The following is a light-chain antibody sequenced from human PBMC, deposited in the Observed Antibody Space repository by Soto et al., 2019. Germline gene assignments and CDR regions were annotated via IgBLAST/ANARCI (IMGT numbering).Light chain of an antibody. J-gene: IGLJ2*01. CDR1: SSDVGGYNY. CDR2: DVS. CDR3: SSYTSCSTRV. V-gene: IGLV2-14*01. Sequence: QSALTQPASVSGSPGQSITISCTGTSSDVGGYNYVSWYQQHPGKAPKLMIYDVSKRPSGVSNRFSGSKSGNTASLTISGLQAEDAADYYCSSYTSCSTRVFGGGTKLTVL.